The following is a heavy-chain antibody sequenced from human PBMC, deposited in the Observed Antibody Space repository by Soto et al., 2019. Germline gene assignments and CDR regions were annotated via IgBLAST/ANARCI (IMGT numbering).Heavy chain of an antibody. V-gene: IGHV3-21*01. CDR2: ISSSSSYI. CDR1: GVTFSSYS. J-gene: IGHJ6*02. CDR3: ARDSRPLAYGMDV. D-gene: IGHD3-16*02. Sequence: PXGSLILSCAASGVTFSSYSMNWVRQAPGKGLDWVSSISSSSSYIYYADSVKGRFTISRDNAKNSLYLQMNSLRAEDTAVYYCARDSRPLAYGMDVWGQGTTVTVSS.